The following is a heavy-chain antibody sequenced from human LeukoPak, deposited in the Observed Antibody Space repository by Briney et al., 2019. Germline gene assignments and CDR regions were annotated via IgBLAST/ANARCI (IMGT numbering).Heavy chain of an antibody. CDR3: AKDDSSGYYHDH. CDR2: LSRSGSRT. V-gene: IGHV3-23*01. CDR1: GFRFSNYA. Sequence: GGSLRLSXVGSGFRFSNYAMNWVRQAPGKGLQWVSALSRSGSRTFYADSVKGRLTISRDNSKNTLYLQMDSLRAEDTAIYYCAKDDSSGYYHDHWGQGTLVTVSS. D-gene: IGHD3-22*01. J-gene: IGHJ5*02.